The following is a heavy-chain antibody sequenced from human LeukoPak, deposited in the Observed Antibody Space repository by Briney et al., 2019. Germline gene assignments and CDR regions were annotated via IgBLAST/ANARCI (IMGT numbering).Heavy chain of an antibody. V-gene: IGHV1-69*06. CDR3: ARGGYSGYDGHEAFDI. J-gene: IGHJ3*02. Sequence: SVKVSCKASGGTFSSYAISWVRQAPGQGLEWMGGIIPIFGTANYAQKFLGRVTFTAEKSTSTVYMDLNSLRSEDTAVYYCARGGYSGYDGHEAFDIWGQGAMVTVSS. CDR2: IIPIFGTA. D-gene: IGHD5-12*01. CDR1: GGTFSSYA.